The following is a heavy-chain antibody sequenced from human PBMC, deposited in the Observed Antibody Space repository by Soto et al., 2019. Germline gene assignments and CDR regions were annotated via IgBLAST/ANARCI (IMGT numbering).Heavy chain of an antibody. Sequence: ASVKVSCKASGFTFTSSAVQWVRQARGQRLEWIGWIVVGSGNTNYAQKFQERVTITRDMSTSTAYMELSSLRSEDTAVYYCAATYYDFWSGYHMASNYFDYWGQGTLVTVSS. J-gene: IGHJ4*02. CDR3: AATYYDFWSGYHMASNYFDY. CDR2: IVVGSGNT. D-gene: IGHD3-3*01. V-gene: IGHV1-58*01. CDR1: GFTFTSSA.